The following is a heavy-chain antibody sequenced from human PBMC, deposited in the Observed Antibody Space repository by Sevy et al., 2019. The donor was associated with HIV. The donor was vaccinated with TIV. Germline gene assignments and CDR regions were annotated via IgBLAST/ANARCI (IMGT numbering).Heavy chain of an antibody. Sequence: ASVKVSCKASEYTFASYDMGWVRQAAGQGLEWMGWMNPNRGQTAYAQKFQGRVIMTRNTSISTAYMELSSLTFEDTAVYFCARWRGSSGYHHWGQGTLVTVSS. CDR2: MNPNRGQT. J-gene: IGHJ5*02. CDR1: EYTFASYD. D-gene: IGHD3-22*01. V-gene: IGHV1-8*02. CDR3: ARWRGSSGYHH.